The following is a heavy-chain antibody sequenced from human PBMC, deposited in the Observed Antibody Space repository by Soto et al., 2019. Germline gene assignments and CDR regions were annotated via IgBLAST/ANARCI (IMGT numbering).Heavy chain of an antibody. CDR2: IYYSGST. CDR3: ARHNYGSGSTYFDY. Sequence: SETLSLTCTVSGGSISSYYGSWIRQPPGKGLEWIGYIYYSGSTNYNPSLKSRVTISVDTSKNQFSLKLNSMTAADTAVYYCARHNYGSGSTYFDYWGQGTLVTVPS. V-gene: IGHV4-59*08. CDR1: GGSISSYY. D-gene: IGHD3-10*01. J-gene: IGHJ4*02.